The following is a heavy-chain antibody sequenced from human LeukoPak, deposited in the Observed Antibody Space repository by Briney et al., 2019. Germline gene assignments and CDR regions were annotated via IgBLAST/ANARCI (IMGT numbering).Heavy chain of an antibody. V-gene: IGHV3-30*18. D-gene: IGHD1-7*01. CDR3: AKSTRVNSRDYGMDV. CDR2: TSYDGTNK. CDR1: GFFSSSYG. Sequence: GRSLRLSFAASGFFSSSYGMHWVRQAPGKGLEWVAGTSYDGTNKFYGDSVKGRFTISRDNSQNTLCLQMDSLRAEDTAVYYCAKSTRVNSRDYGMDVWGQGTTVTVFS. J-gene: IGHJ6*02.